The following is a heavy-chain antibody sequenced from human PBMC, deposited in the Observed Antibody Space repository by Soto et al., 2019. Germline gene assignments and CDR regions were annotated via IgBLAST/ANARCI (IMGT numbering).Heavy chain of an antibody. D-gene: IGHD1-26*01. Sequence: SETLSLTCTVSGGSISSGGYYWSWIRQHPGKGLEWIGYIYYSGSTYYNPSLKSRVTISVDTSKNQFSLELSSVTAADTAVYYCARDLRRWELGLYYYGMDVWGQGTTVTVSS. J-gene: IGHJ6*02. V-gene: IGHV4-31*03. CDR2: IYYSGST. CDR3: ARDLRRWELGLYYYGMDV. CDR1: GGSISSGGYY.